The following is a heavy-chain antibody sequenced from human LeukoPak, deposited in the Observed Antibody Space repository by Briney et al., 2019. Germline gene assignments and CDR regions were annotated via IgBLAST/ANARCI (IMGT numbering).Heavy chain of an antibody. V-gene: IGHV4-34*01. Sequence: SETLSLTCAVYGGSFSGYYWSWIRQPPGKGLEWIGEINHSGSTNYNPSLKSRVTISVDTSKNQFSLKLSSVTAADTAVYFCARAAPNYYDSSGSLRNPYFDYWGQGTLVTVSS. CDR3: ARAAPNYYDSSGSLRNPYFDY. J-gene: IGHJ4*02. CDR1: GGSFSGYY. CDR2: INHSGST. D-gene: IGHD3-22*01.